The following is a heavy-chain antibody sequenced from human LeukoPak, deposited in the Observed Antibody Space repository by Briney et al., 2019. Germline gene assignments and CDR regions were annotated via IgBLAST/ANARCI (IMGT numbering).Heavy chain of an antibody. D-gene: IGHD3-22*01. J-gene: IGHJ3*02. V-gene: IGHV4-59*01. Sequence: SETLSLTCTVSGGSISSYYWSWIRQPPGKGLEWIGYIYYSGSTNYNPSLKSRVTISVDTSKNQFSLKLSSVTAADTAVYYCARAPDYYDSSGYRGGVAFDIWGQGTMVTVSS. CDR1: GGSISSYY. CDR3: ARAPDYYDSSGYRGGVAFDI. CDR2: IYYSGST.